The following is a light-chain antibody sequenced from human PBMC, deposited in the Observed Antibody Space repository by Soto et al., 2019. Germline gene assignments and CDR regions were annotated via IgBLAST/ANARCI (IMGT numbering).Light chain of an antibody. J-gene: IGLJ1*01. Sequence: QSVLTQPASVSGSPGQSITISCTGTSSDVGGYNYVSWYQHHPGKAPKLIIYDVTNRPSGVSNPFSGSKSGNTASLTISGLQPEDEADYHCSSYTTSNTRQIVFGTGTRSPS. CDR2: DVT. V-gene: IGLV2-14*03. CDR3: SSYTTSNTRQIV. CDR1: SSDVGGYNY.